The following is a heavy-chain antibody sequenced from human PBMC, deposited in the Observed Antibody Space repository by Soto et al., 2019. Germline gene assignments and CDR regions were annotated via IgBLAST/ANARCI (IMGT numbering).Heavy chain of an antibody. CDR1: GYTFTSYD. CDR2: MNPNSGNT. CDR3: ARSDTAGTFFYYYYSMDV. D-gene: IGHD6-13*01. V-gene: IGHV1-8*01. Sequence: QVQLVQSGAEVKKPGASVKVSCKASGYTFTSYDINWVRQATGQGLEWMGWMNPNSGNTGYAQKFQGRVTMTRNTSIRTAYMELSSLRSEDTAVYYCARSDTAGTFFYYYYSMDVWGKGTTVTVSS. J-gene: IGHJ6*03.